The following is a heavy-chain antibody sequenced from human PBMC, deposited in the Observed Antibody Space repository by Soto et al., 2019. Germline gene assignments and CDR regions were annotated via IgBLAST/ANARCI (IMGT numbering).Heavy chain of an antibody. D-gene: IGHD5-18*01. Sequence: PSATLSLTCTVSGGSINSYFWSWIRQPGGKGLEWIGLIYSSGSTNYNPSLKSRVTMSIDTSKNQFSLKLSSVTAADTAVYYCARAPRSTGYSYGFFDFWGLGTLVTVSS. CDR2: IYSSGST. CDR1: GGSINSYF. J-gene: IGHJ4*02. CDR3: ARAPRSTGYSYGFFDF. V-gene: IGHV4-4*07.